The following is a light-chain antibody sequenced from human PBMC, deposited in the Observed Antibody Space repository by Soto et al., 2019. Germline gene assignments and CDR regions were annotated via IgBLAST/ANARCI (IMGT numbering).Light chain of an antibody. Sequence: QSALTQPASVSGSPGQSITISCTGTSSDVGNYIFVSWYRQHPGKAPKLMIYDIYNRPSGVSNRFSGSKSGNTASLTISGLQAEDEADYYCVSYTTCASYVFGTGTQLTVL. CDR1: SSDVGNYIF. J-gene: IGLJ1*01. V-gene: IGLV2-14*01. CDR3: VSYTTCASYV. CDR2: DIY.